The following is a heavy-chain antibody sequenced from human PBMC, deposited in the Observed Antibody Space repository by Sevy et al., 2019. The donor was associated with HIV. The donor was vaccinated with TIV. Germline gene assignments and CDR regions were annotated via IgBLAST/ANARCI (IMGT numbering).Heavy chain of an antibody. J-gene: IGHJ4*02. CDR3: ARGVAAAGGAYFDY. CDR2: ISSSSSYI. D-gene: IGHD6-13*01. V-gene: IGHV3-21*01. Sequence: GGSLRLSCAASGFTFSSYSMNWVRQAPGKGLEWISSISSSSSYIYYADSVKGRFTISRDNAKNSLYLQMNSLRAEDTVAYYCARGVAAAGGAYFDYWGQGTLVTVSS. CDR1: GFTFSSYS.